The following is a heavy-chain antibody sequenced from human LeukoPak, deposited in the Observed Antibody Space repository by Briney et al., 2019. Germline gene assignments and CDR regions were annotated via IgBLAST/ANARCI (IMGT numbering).Heavy chain of an antibody. CDR2: IYYSGST. V-gene: IGHV4-59*01. Sequence: SETLSLTCTVSGGSMSSYYWSWIRQSPGKGLEWIGYIYYSGSTNYNPSLKSRVTISVDTSKNQFSLKLSSVTAADTAVYFCARDRHWTNDWVFDYWGQGTLVTVSS. D-gene: IGHD1/OR15-1a*01. J-gene: IGHJ4*02. CDR1: GGSMSSYY. CDR3: ARDRHWTNDWVFDY.